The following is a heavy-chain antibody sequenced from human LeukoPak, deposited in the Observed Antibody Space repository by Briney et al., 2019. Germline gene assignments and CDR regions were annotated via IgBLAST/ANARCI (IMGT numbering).Heavy chain of an antibody. CDR1: GFTFSSYS. CDR3: ARDVEDTAMAPGAFDI. D-gene: IGHD5-18*01. V-gene: IGHV3-21*01. Sequence: PAGSLRLSCAASGFTFSSYSMNWVLQAPGKGLEWVSSISSSSSYIYYADSVKGRFTISRDNAKNSLYLHMNSLRAEDTAVYYCARDVEDTAMAPGAFDIWGQGTMVTVSS. CDR2: ISSSSSYI. J-gene: IGHJ3*02.